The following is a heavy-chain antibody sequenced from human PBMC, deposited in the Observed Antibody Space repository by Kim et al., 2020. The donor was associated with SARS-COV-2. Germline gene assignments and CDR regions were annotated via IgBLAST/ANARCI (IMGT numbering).Heavy chain of an antibody. CDR3: ATESITMVRGVIHPLRY. CDR2: FDPEDGET. D-gene: IGHD3-10*01. CDR1: GYTLTELS. Sequence: ASVKVSCKVSGYTLTELSMHWVRQAPGKGLEWMGGFDPEDGETIYAQKFQGRVTMTEDTSTDTAYMELSSLRSEDTAVYYCATESITMVRGVIHPLRYWGQGTLVTVSS. V-gene: IGHV1-24*01. J-gene: IGHJ4*02.